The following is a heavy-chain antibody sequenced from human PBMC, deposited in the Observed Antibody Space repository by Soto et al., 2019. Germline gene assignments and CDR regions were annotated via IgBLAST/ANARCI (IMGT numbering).Heavy chain of an antibody. CDR3: ATPLHDCGDYEGYYGMDV. D-gene: IGHD4-17*01. CDR2: IYYSGST. CDR1: GGSISSSSYY. J-gene: IGHJ6*02. V-gene: IGHV4-39*01. Sequence: SETLSLTCTVSGGSISSSSYYWGWIRQPPGKGLEWIGSIYYSGSTYYNPSLKSRVTISVDTSKNQFSLKLSSVTAADTAVYYCATPLHDCGDYEGYYGMDVWGQGTTVTVSS.